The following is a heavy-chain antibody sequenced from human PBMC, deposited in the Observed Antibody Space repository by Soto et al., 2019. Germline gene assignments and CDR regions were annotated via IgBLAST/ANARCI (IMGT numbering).Heavy chain of an antibody. V-gene: IGHV3-15*07. J-gene: IGHJ4*02. CDR3: ATMGSY. Sequence: EVQLVESGGGLVKPGGSLRLSCAASGFAFSKAWMNWVRQAPGKGLEWVGHIKSNTDGGTTDYAAPVKGRFTISRDDSKNTLYLQMNSLKTEDPAMYYCATMGSYWGQGSLVTVSS. D-gene: IGHD3-10*01. CDR2: IKSNTDGGTT. CDR1: GFAFSKAW.